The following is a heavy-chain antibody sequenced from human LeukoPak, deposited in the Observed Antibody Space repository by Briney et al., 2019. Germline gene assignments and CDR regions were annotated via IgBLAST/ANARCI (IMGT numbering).Heavy chain of an antibody. Sequence: SETLSLTCTVSGGSISSYYWSWIRQPAGKGLEWIGRIYTSGSTNYNPSLKSRVTISVDISKNQFSLKLSSVTAADTAVYYCARAQYSSSWYRDWYFDLWGRGTLVTVSS. CDR1: GGSISSYY. V-gene: IGHV4-4*07. J-gene: IGHJ2*01. CDR2: IYTSGST. CDR3: ARAQYSSSWYRDWYFDL. D-gene: IGHD6-13*01.